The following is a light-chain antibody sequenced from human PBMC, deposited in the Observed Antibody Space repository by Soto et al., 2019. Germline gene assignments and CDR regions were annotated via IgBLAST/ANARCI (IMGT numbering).Light chain of an antibody. CDR1: QRLSSSY. J-gene: IGKJ5*01. CDR2: GAF. V-gene: IGKV3-20*01. CDR3: QQYGSLIT. Sequence: IVVTKSPGTLSLSPGERATLSCRASQRLSSSYLAWHQQKPGQAPRLVIYGAFSRATGIPDRFSGSGSGTDFTLAISRLEPEDFAVYYCQQYGSLITFGQGTRLEIK.